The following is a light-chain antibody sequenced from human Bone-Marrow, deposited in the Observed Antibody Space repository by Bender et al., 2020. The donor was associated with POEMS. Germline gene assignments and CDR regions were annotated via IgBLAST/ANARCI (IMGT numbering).Light chain of an antibody. Sequence: QSALTQPASVSGSPGQSITMSCTGTSSDVGNYNLVSWYQQHPDKAPNLLIYEGDKRPSGTSNRISGSKSGNTASLTISGLQAEDEADYYCCSYAGGSTWVFGGGTKLTVL. CDR2: EGD. CDR1: SSDVGNYNL. V-gene: IGLV2-23*01. CDR3: CSYAGGSTWV. J-gene: IGLJ3*02.